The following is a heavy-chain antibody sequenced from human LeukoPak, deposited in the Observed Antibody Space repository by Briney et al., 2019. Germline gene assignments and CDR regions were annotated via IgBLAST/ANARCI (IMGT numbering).Heavy chain of an antibody. CDR3: ARGSVWYYYDSSGYSAGFYAFDY. CDR2: INHSGST. Sequence: SETLSLTCGVYGGSFSGYYWSWIRQPPGKGLELIGEINHSGSTNYNPSLKSRVTISVDTSKNQFSLKLSSVTAADTAVYYCARGSVWYYYDSSGYSAGFYAFDYWGQGTLVTVSS. CDR1: GGSFSGYY. D-gene: IGHD3-22*01. J-gene: IGHJ4*02. V-gene: IGHV4-34*01.